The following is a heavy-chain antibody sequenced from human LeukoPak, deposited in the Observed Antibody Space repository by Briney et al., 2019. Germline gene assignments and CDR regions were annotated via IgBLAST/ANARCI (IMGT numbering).Heavy chain of an antibody. Sequence: SETLSLTCTVSGGSINGGDYYWSWNRQHPGKGLEWIWYIFYTGSTYYNPSLKSRVSISVDTSRNQFSLKLSSVTAADIFFFKQKTAYDILTGYPYYFDYWGQGTLVTVSS. D-gene: IGHD3-9*01. J-gene: IGHJ4*02. CDR1: GGSINGGDYY. CDR3: KTAYDILTGYPYYFDY. CDR2: IFYTGST. V-gene: IGHV4-31*03.